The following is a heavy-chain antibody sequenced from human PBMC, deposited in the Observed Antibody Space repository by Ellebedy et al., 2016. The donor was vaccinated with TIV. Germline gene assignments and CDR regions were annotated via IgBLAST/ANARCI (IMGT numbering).Heavy chain of an antibody. Sequence: MPSETLSLTCTVSGGSISSSSYYRGWLRQPPGKGLEWIGSIYYSGSTYHNPSLKSRVTISVDTSKNQFSLKLSSVTAADTAVYYCARYAFLVTAGFFDPWGQGTLVTVSS. CDR3: ARYAFLVTAGFFDP. CDR1: GGSISSSSYY. V-gene: IGHV4-39*01. D-gene: IGHD6-6*01. J-gene: IGHJ5*02. CDR2: IYYSGST.